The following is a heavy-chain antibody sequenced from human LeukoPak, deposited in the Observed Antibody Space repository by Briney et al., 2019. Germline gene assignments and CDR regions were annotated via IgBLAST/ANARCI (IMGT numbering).Heavy chain of an antibody. D-gene: IGHD3-10*01. CDR1: GFTFSSYS. CDR2: ISSSSSYI. CDR3: ARDPYGRYGMDV. J-gene: IGHJ6*02. Sequence: GGSLRLSCAASGFTFSSYSMSWVRQAPGKGLEWVSSISSSSSYIYYADSVKGRFTISRDNAKNSLYLQMNSLRAEDTAVYYCARDPYGRYGMDVWGQGTTVTVSS. V-gene: IGHV3-21*01.